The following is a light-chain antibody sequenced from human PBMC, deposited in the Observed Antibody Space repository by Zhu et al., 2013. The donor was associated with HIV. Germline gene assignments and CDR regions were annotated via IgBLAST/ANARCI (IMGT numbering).Light chain of an antibody. CDR2: DAS. CDR3: QQYSNYPWT. V-gene: IGKV1-8*01. Sequence: AIQMTQSPSSLSASTGDRITITCRASHGVGTSLAWFQQKPGKAPNLLIYDASTLQSGVPSRFSATGSGTDFTLTISCLQSEDFGIYYCQQYSNYPWTFGQGT. CDR1: HGVGTS. J-gene: IGKJ2*02.